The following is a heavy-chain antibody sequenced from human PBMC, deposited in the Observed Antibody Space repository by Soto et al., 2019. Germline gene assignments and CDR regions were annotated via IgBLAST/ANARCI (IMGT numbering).Heavy chain of an antibody. CDR1: GGAFSGYY. J-gene: IGHJ6*02. CDR2: INHSGST. V-gene: IGHV4-34*01. D-gene: IGHD3-10*01. CDR3: ARDMVRGVTHYYYYGMDV. Sequence: SETLSLTCAVYGGAFSGYYWTWIRQPPGKGLEWIGEINHSGSTSYNPSLTSRVTISVDTSKNQFSLHLSSVTAADTAVYYCARDMVRGVTHYYYYGMDVWAQGTTVTVSS.